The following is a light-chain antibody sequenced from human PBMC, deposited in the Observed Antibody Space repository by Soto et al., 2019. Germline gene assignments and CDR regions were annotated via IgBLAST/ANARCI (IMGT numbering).Light chain of an antibody. V-gene: IGKV3-20*01. CDR1: QSVRNSY. J-gene: IGKJ1*01. CDR2: GAS. CDR3: QQYATSQA. Sequence: EIVLTQSPGTLPLSPGKRATLSCRASQSVRNSYLAWYQQKPGQAPRLLIYGASNRATGIPDRFSGSGSGTDFTLTISRLEPEDSAVYYCQQYATSQAFGHGTMVDIK.